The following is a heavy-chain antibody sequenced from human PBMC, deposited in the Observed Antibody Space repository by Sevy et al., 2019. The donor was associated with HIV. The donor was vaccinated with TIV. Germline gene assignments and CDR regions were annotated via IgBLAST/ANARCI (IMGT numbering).Heavy chain of an antibody. CDR3: AKDRVSGTYYTGDFDY. V-gene: IGHV3-23*01. D-gene: IGHD3-10*01. Sequence: GGSLRLSCAASGFTFSTYAMTWVRQAPGKGLEWVSVISYSGGSTYYADSVRGQFTISRDNSKNTLYLQMNSLRAEDTAVYYCAKDRVSGTYYTGDFDYWGQGTLVTVSS. CDR2: ISYSGGST. CDR1: GFTFSTYA. J-gene: IGHJ4*02.